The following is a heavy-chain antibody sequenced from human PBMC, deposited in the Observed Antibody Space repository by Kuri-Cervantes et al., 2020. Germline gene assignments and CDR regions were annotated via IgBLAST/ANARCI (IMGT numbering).Heavy chain of an antibody. V-gene: IGHV3-33*01. CDR1: GFTFSSYG. D-gene: IGHD3-22*01. CDR3: ARAVRSYYYDSSGYGY. Sequence: GESLKISCAASGFTFSSYGMHWVRQAPGKGLEWVAVIWYDGSNKYYADSVKGRFTISRDNSKNTLYLQMNSLRAEDTAVYYCARAVRSYYYDSSGYGYWGQGTLVTVSS. CDR2: IWYDGSNK. J-gene: IGHJ4*02.